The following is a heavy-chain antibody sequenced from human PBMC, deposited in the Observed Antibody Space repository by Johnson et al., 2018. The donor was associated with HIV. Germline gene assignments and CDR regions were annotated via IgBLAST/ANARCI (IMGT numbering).Heavy chain of an antibody. CDR2: ISYDGSNK. Sequence: QVQLVESGGGVVQPGRSLRLSCAASGFTFSSYAMHWVRQAPGKGLEWVAVISYDGSNKYYADSVKGRFTIYRDNSKNTLYLQMNSLRAEDTAVYYCARDGVAGTSGDIWGQGTMVTVSS. D-gene: IGHD6-19*01. CDR1: GFTFSSYA. V-gene: IGHV3-30-3*01. J-gene: IGHJ3*02. CDR3: ARDGVAGTSGDI.